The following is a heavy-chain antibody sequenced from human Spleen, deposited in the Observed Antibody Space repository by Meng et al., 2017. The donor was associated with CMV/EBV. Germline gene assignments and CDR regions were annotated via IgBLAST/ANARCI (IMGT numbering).Heavy chain of an antibody. D-gene: IGHD1-14*01. CDR3: ASYTKTGAFGDS. CDR1: GFNFNSYY. Sequence: ASVKVSCKAFGFNFNSYYLHWVRQAPGQGLEWMGVINPRGGNIRNAQKFRDRVNMTRDTPASTVYMELSSPRSEDTAVYYCASYTKTGAFGDSWGQGTLVTVSS. CDR2: INPRGGNI. J-gene: IGHJ4*02. V-gene: IGHV1-46*02.